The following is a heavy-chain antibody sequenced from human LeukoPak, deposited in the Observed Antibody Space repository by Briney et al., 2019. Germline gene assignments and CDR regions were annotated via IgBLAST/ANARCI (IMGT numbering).Heavy chain of an antibody. V-gene: IGHV1-2*02. CDR3: AREPTYSYGDYSYYYYYMDV. J-gene: IGHJ6*03. CDR1: GYTFTGYY. CDR2: INPNSGGT. Sequence: AASVKVSCKASGYTFTGYYMHWVRQAPGQGLEWMGWINPNSGGTNYAQKFQGRVTMTRDTSISTAYMELSRLRSDDTAVYYCAREPTYSYGDYSYYYYYMDVWGKGTTVTVSS. D-gene: IGHD4-17*01.